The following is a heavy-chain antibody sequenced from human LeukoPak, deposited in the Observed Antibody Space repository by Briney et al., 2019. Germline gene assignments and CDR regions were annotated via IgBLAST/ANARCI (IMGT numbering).Heavy chain of an antibody. J-gene: IGHJ3*02. CDR1: GYTFTSYA. D-gene: IGHD2-2*01. Sequence: ASVKVSCKASGYTFTSYAMHWVRQAPGQRLEWMGWINAGNGNTKYSQKFQGRVTITRDTSASTAYMELSSLRSEVTAVYYCARVLSYCSSTSCFDAFDIWGQGTMVTVSS. CDR2: INAGNGNT. V-gene: IGHV1-3*01. CDR3: ARVLSYCSSTSCFDAFDI.